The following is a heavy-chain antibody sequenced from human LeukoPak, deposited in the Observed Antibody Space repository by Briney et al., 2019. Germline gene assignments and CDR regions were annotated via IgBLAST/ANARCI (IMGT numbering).Heavy chain of an antibody. CDR3: VGTVIGVFDSY. D-gene: IGHD2-21*01. CDR1: GFTVSSNY. J-gene: IGHJ4*02. Sequence: GGSLRLSRAASGFTVSSNYMSWVRQAPGKGLEWVSVIYSGGTTSYADSVKGRFTISRDISKNTLFLQLNSLRVEDTAVYYCVGTVIGVFDSYWGQGTLVTVSS. V-gene: IGHV3-66*01. CDR2: IYSGGTT.